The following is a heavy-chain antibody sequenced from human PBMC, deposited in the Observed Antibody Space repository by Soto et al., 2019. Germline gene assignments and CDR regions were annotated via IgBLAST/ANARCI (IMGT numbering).Heavy chain of an antibody. Sequence: SGPTLVNPTQTLTLTCTFSGFSLSTSGMCVSWIRQPPGKALEWLALIDWDDDKYYSTSLKTRLTISKDTSKNQVVLTMTNMDPVDTATYYCARTSVYSSSSWYFDLWGRGTLVTVSS. J-gene: IGHJ2*01. CDR3: ARTSVYSSSSWYFDL. CDR1: GFSLSTSGMC. CDR2: IDWDDDK. D-gene: IGHD6-6*01. V-gene: IGHV2-70*01.